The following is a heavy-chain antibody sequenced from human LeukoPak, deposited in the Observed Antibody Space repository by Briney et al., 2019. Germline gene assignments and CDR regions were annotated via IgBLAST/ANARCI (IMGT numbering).Heavy chain of an antibody. Sequence: PGGSLKLSCAASGFTFSSYWMSWVRQAPGKGLEWVANIKQDGSEKYYVDSVKGRFTISRDNAKNSPFLQMNSLRAEDTATYYCARGEFGDYYYFYMDVWGKGTTVTVSS. D-gene: IGHD2/OR15-2a*01. V-gene: IGHV3-7*01. J-gene: IGHJ6*03. CDR3: ARGEFGDYYYFYMDV. CDR2: IKQDGSEK. CDR1: GFTFSSYW.